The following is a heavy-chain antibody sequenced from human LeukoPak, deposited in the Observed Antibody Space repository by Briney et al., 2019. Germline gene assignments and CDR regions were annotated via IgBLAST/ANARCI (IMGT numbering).Heavy chain of an antibody. CDR3: ARGYSSPNWFDP. D-gene: IGHD6-13*01. CDR1: GYTFTSYD. J-gene: IGHJ5*02. CDR2: MNPNSGNT. V-gene: IGHV1-8*01. Sequence: ASVKVSCKASGYTFTSYDINWVRQATGQGLEWMGWMNPNSGNTGYAQKFQGRVTITRNTSISTAYMELSSLRSEDTAVYYCARGYSSPNWFDPWGQGTLVTVSS.